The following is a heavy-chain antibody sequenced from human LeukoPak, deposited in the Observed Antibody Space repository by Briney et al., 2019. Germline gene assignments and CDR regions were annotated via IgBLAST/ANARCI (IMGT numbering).Heavy chain of an antibody. V-gene: IGHV3-74*01. D-gene: IGHD2-15*01. Sequence: GGSLRLSCAASGFTFSSYWMHWVRQAPGKGLVWVSRINSDGSSTSYADSVKGRFTISRDNAKNTLYLQMNSLRAEDTAVYYCARDVVAAPSYYYMDVWGKGTTVTVSS. J-gene: IGHJ6*03. CDR3: ARDVVAAPSYYYMDV. CDR2: INSDGSST. CDR1: GFTFSSYW.